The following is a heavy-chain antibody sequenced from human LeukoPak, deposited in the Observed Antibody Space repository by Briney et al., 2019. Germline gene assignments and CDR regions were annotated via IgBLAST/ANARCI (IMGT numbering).Heavy chain of an antibody. Sequence: GGSLRLSCAASGFTFSSYWMHWVRHAPGKGLVWVSRINSDGSSTIYADSVKGRFTISRDNAKNTLYLQMNSLRAEDTAVYYCARATMVRGVIIRANAFDIWGQGTMVTVSS. D-gene: IGHD3-10*01. CDR1: GFTFSSYW. V-gene: IGHV3-74*01. CDR3: ARATMVRGVIIRANAFDI. J-gene: IGHJ3*02. CDR2: INSDGSST.